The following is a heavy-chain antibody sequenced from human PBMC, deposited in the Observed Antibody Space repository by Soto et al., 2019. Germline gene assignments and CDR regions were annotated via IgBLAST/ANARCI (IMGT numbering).Heavy chain of an antibody. J-gene: IGHJ1*01. V-gene: IGHV1-46*01. CDR1: GYTFSSYA. CDR2: VNPSGGST. CDR3: AREENCSDGICYSEYFQR. Sequence: QVHLVQSGAEVRKPGASVKVSCKASGYTFSSYAMHWVRRAPGQGLQWMGVVNPSGGSTNYAQKFQGRITLTRDTSRNTFYMDLSSLTSEDTAVYYCAREENCSDGICYSEYFQRWGQGTLVTVSS. D-gene: IGHD2-15*01.